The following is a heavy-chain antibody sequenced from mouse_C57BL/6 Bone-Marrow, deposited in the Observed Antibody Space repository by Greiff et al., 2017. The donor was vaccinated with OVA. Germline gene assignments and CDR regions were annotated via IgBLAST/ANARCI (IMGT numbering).Heavy chain of an antibody. V-gene: IGHV1-26*01. CDR1: GYTFTDYY. CDR2: INPNNGGT. Sequence: EVQLQQSGPELVKPGASVKISCKASGYTFTDYYMNWVKQSHGKSLEWIGDINPNNGGTSYNQKFTGKATLTVDKSSSPAYMGLRGLTSEDSAVYYCASGGLIYDGYPWYFDVWGTGTTVTVSS. J-gene: IGHJ1*03. CDR3: ASGGLIYDGYPWYFDV. D-gene: IGHD2-3*01.